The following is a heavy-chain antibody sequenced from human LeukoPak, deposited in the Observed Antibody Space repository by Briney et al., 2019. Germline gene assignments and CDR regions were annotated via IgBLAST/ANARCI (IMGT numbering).Heavy chain of an antibody. J-gene: IGHJ6*03. CDR1: GGSISSTTYF. V-gene: IGHV4-39*07. CDR3: AREMLTHYDILTGYYSPLSGYYYYMDV. Sequence: PSETLSLTCTVSGGSISSTTYFWGWIRQPPGKGLEWIGSVYYSGSTYYNPSLKSRVTISVDTSKNQFSLKLSSVTAADTAVYYCAREMLTHYDILTGYYSPLSGYYYYMDVWGKGTTVTISS. CDR2: VYYSGST. D-gene: IGHD3-9*01.